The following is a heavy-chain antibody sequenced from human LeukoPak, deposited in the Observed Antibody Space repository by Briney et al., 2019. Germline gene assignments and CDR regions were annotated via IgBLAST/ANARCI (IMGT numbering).Heavy chain of an antibody. Sequence: ASVKVSCKASGYTFTGYYMHWVRQAPGQGLEWMGWINPNSGGTNYAQKFQGRVTMTRDTSISTAYMELSRLRSDDTAVYYCARGITHAVYYHDSSGTFDYWGQGTLVTVSS. J-gene: IGHJ4*02. CDR2: INPNSGGT. CDR3: ARGITHAVYYHDSSGTFDY. CDR1: GYTFTGYY. V-gene: IGHV1-2*02. D-gene: IGHD3-22*01.